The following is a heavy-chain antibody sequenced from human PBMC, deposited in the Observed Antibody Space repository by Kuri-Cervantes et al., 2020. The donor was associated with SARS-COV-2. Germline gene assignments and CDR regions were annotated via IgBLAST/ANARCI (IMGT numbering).Heavy chain of an antibody. D-gene: IGHD2-2*02. J-gene: IGHJ4*02. CDR1: GFTFSSFY. V-gene: IGHV3-7*01. CDR2: IKLDGSEG. CDR3: ARDIGYCSGTSCYTRLDS. Sequence: GESLKISCAASGFTFSSFYMNWVRQAPGKGLEWVATIKLDGSEGYCEGSVRGRFTISRDNARNSLYLQMNSLRAEDTAVYYCARDIGYCSGTSCYTRLDSWGQGTLVTVSS.